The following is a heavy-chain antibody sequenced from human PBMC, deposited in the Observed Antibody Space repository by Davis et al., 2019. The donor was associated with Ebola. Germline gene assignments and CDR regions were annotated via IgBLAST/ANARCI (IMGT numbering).Heavy chain of an antibody. CDR3: AGGGGTWYYFDY. CDR1: AGSFTGYY. Sequence: TLSPTCPLYAGSFTGYYWSCIRQLPGKGLEWMWEINHSGTTNYNPSLKSRVTISVDTATNQFALKLSSVTAADTALYYCAGGGGTWYYFDYWGQGTLVTVSS. CDR2: INHSGTT. V-gene: IGHV4-34*01. J-gene: IGHJ4*02. D-gene: IGHD6-13*01.